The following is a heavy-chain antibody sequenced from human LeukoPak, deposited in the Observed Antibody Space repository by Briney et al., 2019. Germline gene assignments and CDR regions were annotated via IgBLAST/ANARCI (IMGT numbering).Heavy chain of an antibody. CDR1: GFTFSSYA. D-gene: IGHD3-10*01. Sequence: GGSLRLSCAASGFTFSSYAMSWVRQAPGKGLEWVSAISGSGGSTYYADSVKGRFTISRDNSKNTLYLQMNSLRAEDTAVYYCANDRGSGSGYPYYFDYWGQGTLVTVSS. CDR3: ANDRGSGSGYPYYFDY. J-gene: IGHJ4*02. V-gene: IGHV3-23*01. CDR2: ISGSGGST.